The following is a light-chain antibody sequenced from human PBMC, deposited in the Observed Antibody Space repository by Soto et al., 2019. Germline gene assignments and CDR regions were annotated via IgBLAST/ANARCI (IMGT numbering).Light chain of an antibody. CDR3: QQYNNWPRT. Sequence: EIVMTQSPVTLSLSPGDRATLSCRASQSVTSNVAWFQQKPGQPPRLLIYGASASATGIPARFSSSGSGTEFTLTISSLQSKDFAVYYCQQYNNWPRTFGQGTKVDIK. V-gene: IGKV3-15*01. CDR2: GAS. J-gene: IGKJ1*01. CDR1: QSVTSN.